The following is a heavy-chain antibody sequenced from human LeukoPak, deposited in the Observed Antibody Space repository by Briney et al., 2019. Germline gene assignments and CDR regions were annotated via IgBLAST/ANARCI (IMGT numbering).Heavy chain of an antibody. CDR2: IKQDGSEK. D-gene: IGHD2-15*01. V-gene: IGHV3-7*01. CDR1: GFTFSSYW. Sequence: GGSLRLSCAASGFTFSSYWMSWVRQAPGEGLEWVANIKQDGSEKYYVDSVKGRFTISRDNAKNSLYLQMNSLRAEDTAVYYCASLWYWDYMDVWGKGTTVTVSS. CDR3: ASLWYWDYMDV. J-gene: IGHJ6*03.